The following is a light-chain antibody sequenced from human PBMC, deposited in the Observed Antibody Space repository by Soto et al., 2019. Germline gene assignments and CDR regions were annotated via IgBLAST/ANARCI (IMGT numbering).Light chain of an antibody. Sequence: EIVMTQSPATLSVSPGERATLSCRASQSVSSNLAWYQQKPGQAPRLLIYGASTRATGIPARFSGSGSGTEFTLTISSLQSEDFAVYYCQQYNTWPYTFGQGNKLEIK. V-gene: IGKV3-15*01. CDR3: QQYNTWPYT. CDR2: GAS. CDR1: QSVSSN. J-gene: IGKJ2*01.